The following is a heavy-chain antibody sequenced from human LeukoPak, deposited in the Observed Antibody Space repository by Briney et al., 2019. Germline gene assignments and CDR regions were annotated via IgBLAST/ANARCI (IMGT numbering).Heavy chain of an antibody. Sequence: GGSLRLSCAASGFIFSDYYMTGIRQAPGKGLEWVSDISSSRSYTNYADSVKGRFTISRDNAKNSLYLQMNSLRADDTAVYYCARGGGGMVIGECRGQVTLVTVSS. CDR2: ISSSRSYT. CDR1: GFIFSDYY. D-gene: IGHD3-16*01. V-gene: IGHV3-11*06. CDR3: ARGGGGMVIGEC. J-gene: IGHJ4*02.